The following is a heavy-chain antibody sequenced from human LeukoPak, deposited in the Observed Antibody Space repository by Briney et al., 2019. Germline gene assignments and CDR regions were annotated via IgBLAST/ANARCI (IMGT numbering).Heavy chain of an antibody. CDR3: ARAVSSSYLCYYYYGMDV. J-gene: IGHJ6*02. D-gene: IGHD6-6*01. Sequence: PSETLSLTCAVYGGSFSGYYWSWIRQPPVKGLEWIGEINHSGSTNYNPSLKSRVTISVDTSKNQFSLKLSSVTAADTAVYYCARAVSSSYLCYYYYGMDVWGQGTTVTVSS. V-gene: IGHV4-34*01. CDR1: GGSFSGYY. CDR2: INHSGST.